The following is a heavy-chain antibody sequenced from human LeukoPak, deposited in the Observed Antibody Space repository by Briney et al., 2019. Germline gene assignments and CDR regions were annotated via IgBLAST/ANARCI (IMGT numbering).Heavy chain of an antibody. CDR1: GYTFTGYY. CDR3: ARGRERIVLMVYAPRKHDAFDI. V-gene: IGHV1-2*02. D-gene: IGHD2-8*01. Sequence: GASVEVSCKASGYTFTGYYMHWVRQAPGQGLEWMGWINPNSGGTNYAQKFQGRVTMTRDTSISTAYMELSRLRSDDTAVYYCARGRERIVLMVYAPRKHDAFDIWGQRTMVTVSS. J-gene: IGHJ3*02. CDR2: INPNSGGT.